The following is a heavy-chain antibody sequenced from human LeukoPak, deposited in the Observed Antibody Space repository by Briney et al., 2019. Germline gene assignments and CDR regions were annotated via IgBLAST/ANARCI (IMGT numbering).Heavy chain of an antibody. CDR3: ARVVVVAATTYFDY. V-gene: IGHV1-2*02. J-gene: IGHJ4*02. D-gene: IGHD2-15*01. CDR1: GGTFTGYY. Sequence: ASVKVSCKASGGTFTGYYMHWVRQAPGQGLEWMGWINPNSGGTNYAQKFQGRVTMTRDTSISTAYMELSRLRSDDTAVYYCARVVVVAATTYFDYWGQGTLVTVSS. CDR2: INPNSGGT.